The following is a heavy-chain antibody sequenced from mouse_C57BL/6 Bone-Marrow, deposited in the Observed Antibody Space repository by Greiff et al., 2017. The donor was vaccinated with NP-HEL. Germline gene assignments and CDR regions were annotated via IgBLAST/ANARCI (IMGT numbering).Heavy chain of an antibody. D-gene: IGHD3-3*01. Sequence: DVKLVESGGDLVKPGGSLKLSCAASGFTFSSYGMSWVRQTPDKRLEWVATISSGGGYTYYPDSVKGRFTISRDNAKNTLYQQRSSLKSGDTARDCCARQEGDWGQGTTVTVSS. V-gene: IGHV5-6*02. CDR3: ARQEGD. CDR1: GFTFSSYG. CDR2: ISSGGGYT. J-gene: IGHJ2*01.